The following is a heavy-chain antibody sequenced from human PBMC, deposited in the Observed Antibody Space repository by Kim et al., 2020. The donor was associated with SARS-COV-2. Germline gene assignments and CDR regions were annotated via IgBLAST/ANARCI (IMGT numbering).Heavy chain of an antibody. J-gene: IGHJ6*02. CDR3: ARPSYGPPMDYYYYGMDV. CDR1: GDTFSSYA. D-gene: IGHD2-8*01. CDR2: IIPIFGTA. Sequence: SVKVSCKASGDTFSSYAISWVRQAPGQGLEWMGGIIPIFGTANYAQKFQGRVTITADESTSTAYMELSSLRSEDTAVYYCARPSYGPPMDYYYYGMDVWGQGTTVTVSS. V-gene: IGHV1-69*13.